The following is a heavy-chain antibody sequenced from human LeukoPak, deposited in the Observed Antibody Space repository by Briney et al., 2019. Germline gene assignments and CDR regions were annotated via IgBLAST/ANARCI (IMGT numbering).Heavy chain of an antibody. CDR2: IYYSGST. CDR3: ARDYGYSYGLGFAY. CDR1: SGSISSSSYY. J-gene: IGHJ4*02. V-gene: IGHV4-61*01. Sequence: SETLSLTCTVSSGSISSSSYYWGWIRQPPGKGLEWLGYIYYSGSTNYNPSLKSRVTISVDTPKNQFSLKLSSVTAADTAVYYCARDYGYSYGLGFAYWGQGTLVTVSS. D-gene: IGHD5-18*01.